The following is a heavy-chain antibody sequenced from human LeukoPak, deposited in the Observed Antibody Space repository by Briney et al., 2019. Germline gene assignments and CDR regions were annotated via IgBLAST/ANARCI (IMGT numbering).Heavy chain of an antibody. CDR3: ARGVIAVAEDYFDY. CDR1: GYTFTNYF. D-gene: IGHD6-19*01. V-gene: IGHV1-46*01. Sequence: ASVKVSCKASGYTFTNYFMHWVRQAPGQGLEWMGIINPSGSTTSYAQKFQGRITMTRDTSASTFYMELSSLRSEDTAVYYCARGVIAVAEDYFDYWGQGTLVTASS. CDR2: INPSGSTT. J-gene: IGHJ4*02.